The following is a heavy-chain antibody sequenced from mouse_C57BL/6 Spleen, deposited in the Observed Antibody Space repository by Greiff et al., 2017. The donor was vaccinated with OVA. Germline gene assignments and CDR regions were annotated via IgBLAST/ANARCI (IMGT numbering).Heavy chain of an antibody. D-gene: IGHD1-1*01. V-gene: IGHV14-4*01. CDR2: IDPENGDT. J-gene: IGHJ3*01. CDR3: TTHYYGSSYFFAY. Sequence: EVQLQQSGAELVRPGASVKLSCTASGFNIKDDYMHWVKQRPEQGLEWIGWIDPENGDTEYASKFQGKATITADTSSNTAYLQLSSLTSEDTAVYYCTTHYYGSSYFFAYWGQGTLVTVSA. CDR1: GFNIKDDY.